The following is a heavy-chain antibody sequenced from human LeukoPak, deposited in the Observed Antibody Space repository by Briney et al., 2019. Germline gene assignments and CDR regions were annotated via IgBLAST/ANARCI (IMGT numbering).Heavy chain of an antibody. CDR1: GFTVSSNY. V-gene: IGHV3-53*01. J-gene: IGHJ4*02. D-gene: IGHD4-17*01. CDR3: ARDSTTVTTDY. CDR2: IYSGGST. Sequence: GGSLRLSCAASGFTVSSNYMSWVRQAPGKGLEWVSVIYSGGSTYYADSAKGRFTISRDTSKNTLYLQMNSLRAEDTAVYYCARDSTTVTTDYWGQGTLVTVSS.